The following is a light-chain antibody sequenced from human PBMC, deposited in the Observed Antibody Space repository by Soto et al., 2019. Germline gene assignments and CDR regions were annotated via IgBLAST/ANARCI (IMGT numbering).Light chain of an antibody. J-gene: IGLJ1*01. CDR1: SGDVGGYNY. CDR3: SSYTSSSTLV. CDR2: EVS. V-gene: IGLV2-14*01. Sequence: QYVLTQPASVSGAPGQSITISCTGTSGDVGGYNYVSWYQKHPGKAPKLMIYEVSNRPSGVSNRFSGSKSGNTASLTISGLQAEDEADYYCSSYTSSSTLVFGTGTKVTVL.